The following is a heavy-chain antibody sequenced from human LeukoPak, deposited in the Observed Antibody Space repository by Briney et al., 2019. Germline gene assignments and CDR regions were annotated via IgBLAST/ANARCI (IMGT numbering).Heavy chain of an antibody. J-gene: IGHJ4*02. D-gene: IGHD3-3*01. CDR3: AKITSIWSGYFGY. Sequence: GGSLRLSCAASGFTFSNAWMSWVRQAPGKGLEWVGRIKSKTDGGTTDYAAPVKGRFTISRDDSKNTLYLQMNSLRAEDTAVYYCAKITSIWSGYFGYWGQGTLVTVSS. V-gene: IGHV3-15*01. CDR2: IKSKTDGGTT. CDR1: GFTFSNAW.